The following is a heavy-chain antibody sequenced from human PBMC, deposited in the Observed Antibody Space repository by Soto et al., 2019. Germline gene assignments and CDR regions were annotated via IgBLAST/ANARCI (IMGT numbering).Heavy chain of an antibody. Sequence: PGESMNIPSIASDEIIIDYGVAWMFQETGKGLEWMRIIYPGDSDTRYSPSLQGQVTMSADKSISTAYLKWSSLTTSDTDIYYCARQGSKASRQNWLGPSAQGTPVTVSS. D-gene: IGHD6-6*01. CDR2: IYPGDSDT. J-gene: IGHJ5*02. CDR3: ARQGSKASRQNWLGP. CDR1: DEIIIDYG. V-gene: IGHV5-51*01.